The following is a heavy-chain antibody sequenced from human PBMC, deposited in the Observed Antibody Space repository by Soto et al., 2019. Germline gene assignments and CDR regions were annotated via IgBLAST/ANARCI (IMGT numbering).Heavy chain of an antibody. D-gene: IGHD2-21*02. CDR1: GDSIRSYY. CDR3: ARASGGHSGWGHWSDP. J-gene: IGHJ5*02. CDR2: VFHTGNT. Sequence: SETLSLTCSVSGDSIRSYYWTWIRQPPGRGLQWIGYVFHTGNTNYNPSLKSRVTISEDASKNQVSLRLTSVTAADTAVYFCARASGGHSGWGHWSDPWGQGTLVTVSS. V-gene: IGHV4-59*01.